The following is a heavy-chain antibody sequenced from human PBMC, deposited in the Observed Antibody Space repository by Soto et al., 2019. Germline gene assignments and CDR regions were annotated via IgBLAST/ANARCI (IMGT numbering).Heavy chain of an antibody. CDR1: GGSISSSSYY. D-gene: IGHD6-19*01. CDR2: IYYSGST. V-gene: IGHV4-39*01. J-gene: IGHJ6*02. CDR3: ITGRIAVACINLYYYGMDV. Sequence: KPSETLSLTCTVSGGSISSSSYYWGWIRQPPGKGLEWIGSIYYSGSTYYNPSLKSRVTISVDTSKNQFSLKLSSVTAADTAVYYCITGRIAVACINLYYYGMDVWGEGTTATVS.